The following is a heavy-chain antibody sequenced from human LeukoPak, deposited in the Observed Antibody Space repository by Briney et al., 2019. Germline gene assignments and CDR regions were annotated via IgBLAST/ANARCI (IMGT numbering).Heavy chain of an antibody. J-gene: IGHJ6*04. Sequence: PGRSLRLSCAASGFTFSSYGMHWVRQAPGKGLEWVAVIWYDGSNKYYADSVKGRFTISRDNSKNTLYLQMNSLRAEDTAVYYCARGTGITVAGTEVYYYGMDVWGKGTRSPSPQ. CDR2: IWYDGSNK. CDR3: ARGTGITVAGTEVYYYGMDV. V-gene: IGHV3-33*01. CDR1: GFTFSSYG. D-gene: IGHD6-19*01.